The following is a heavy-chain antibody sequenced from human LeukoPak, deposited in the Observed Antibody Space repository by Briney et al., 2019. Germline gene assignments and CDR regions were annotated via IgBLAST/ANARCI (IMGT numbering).Heavy chain of an antibody. CDR3: AKGSAYADF. J-gene: IGHJ4*02. V-gene: IGHV3-23*01. Sequence: TGGSLRLSCAASGFTLSSYVMSWVRQAPGKGLEWVSTISGSGGSTYYADSVKGRFTISRDNSKNTLSLQMNSLRAEDTAVYYCAKGSAYADFWGQGTLVTVSS. D-gene: IGHD3-3*01. CDR1: GFTLSSYV. CDR2: ISGSGGST.